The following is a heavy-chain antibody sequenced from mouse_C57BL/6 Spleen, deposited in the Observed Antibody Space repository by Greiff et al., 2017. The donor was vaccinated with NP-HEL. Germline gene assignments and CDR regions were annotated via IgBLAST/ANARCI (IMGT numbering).Heavy chain of an antibody. V-gene: IGHV3-6*01. Sequence: EVQLVESGPGLVKPSQSLSLTCSVTGYSITSGYYWNWIRQFPGNKLEWMGYISYDGSNNYNPSLKNRISITRDTSKNQFFLKLNSVTTEDTATYYCARENRGYFDYWGQGTTLTVSS. D-gene: IGHD5-2*01. J-gene: IGHJ2*01. CDR1: GYSITSGYY. CDR3: ARENRGYFDY. CDR2: ISYDGSN.